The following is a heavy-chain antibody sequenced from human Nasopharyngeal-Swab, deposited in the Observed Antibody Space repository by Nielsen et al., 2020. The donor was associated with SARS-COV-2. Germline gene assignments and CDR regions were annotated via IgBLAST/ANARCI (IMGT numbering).Heavy chain of an antibody. CDR2: IGDKDHNYAT. CDR3: TTDYYFDY. D-gene: IGHD4/OR15-4a*01. CDR1: GFIFSGSA. Sequence: GESLKISCAASGFIFSGSAMHWVRQASGKGLEWVGRIGDKDHNYATTYAASVKGRFIISRDDSKNTAFLQMDSLNTEDTALYYCTTDYYFDYWGQGTLVTVSS. V-gene: IGHV3-73*01. J-gene: IGHJ4*02.